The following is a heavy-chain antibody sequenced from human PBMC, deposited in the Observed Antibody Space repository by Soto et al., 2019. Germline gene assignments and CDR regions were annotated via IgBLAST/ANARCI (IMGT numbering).Heavy chain of an antibody. Sequence: PGGSLRLSGAASAFTFSDYYMHCVRHRPGKGPVWVAAISGDGGRTYYAGSVRGRFTISRDNAKSTVYLQMNSLRADDPAVYYCVREFMPMAGIQGGQGTLVTVSS. D-gene: IGHD6-19*01. CDR3: VREFMPMAGIQ. J-gene: IGHJ4*02. CDR2: ISGDGGRT. CDR1: AFTFSDYY. V-gene: IGHV3-74*01.